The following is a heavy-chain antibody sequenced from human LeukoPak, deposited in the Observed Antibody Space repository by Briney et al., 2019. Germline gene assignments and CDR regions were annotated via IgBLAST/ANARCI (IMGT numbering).Heavy chain of an antibody. V-gene: IGHV3-21*01. CDR3: AREKSDRGGKETFDY. CDR2: ISSGSSYI. Sequence: PGGSLRLSRAASGFTFSGYTLNWVRQAPGKGLEWVSSISSGSSYIYYADSVKGRFIISRDNAKNSLYLQMKSLRAEDTAVYYCAREKSDRGGKETFDYWGQGTLVTVSS. CDR1: GFTFSGYT. D-gene: IGHD4-23*01. J-gene: IGHJ4*02.